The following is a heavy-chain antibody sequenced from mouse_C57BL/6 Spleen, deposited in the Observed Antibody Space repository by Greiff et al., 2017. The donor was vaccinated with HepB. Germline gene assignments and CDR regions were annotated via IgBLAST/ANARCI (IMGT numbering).Heavy chain of an antibody. D-gene: IGHD1-1*01. CDR2: ILPGSGST. CDR1: GYTFTGYW. J-gene: IGHJ3*01. CDR3: ARGGDHYYGSRAWFAY. V-gene: IGHV1-9*01. Sequence: VQLQQSGAELMKPGASVKLSCKATGYTFTGYWIEWVKQRPGHGLEWIGEILPGSGSTNYNEKFKGKATFTADTSSNTAYMQLSSLTTEDSAIYYCARGGDHYYGSRAWFAYWGQGTLVTVSA.